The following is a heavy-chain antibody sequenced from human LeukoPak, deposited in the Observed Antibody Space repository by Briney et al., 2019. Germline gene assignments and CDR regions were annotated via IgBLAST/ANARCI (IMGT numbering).Heavy chain of an antibody. V-gene: IGHV3-21*01. Sequence: PGGSLRLSCEASGFSFSSHSMNWVRQAPGKGLEWVSSISSSSGYINYADSVKGRFTISRDKAKSSLYLQMNSLRAEDTAVYYCARVVTNFWYFDLWGRGTLVTVSS. CDR2: ISSSSGYI. D-gene: IGHD2-21*02. J-gene: IGHJ2*01. CDR1: GFSFSSHS. CDR3: ARVVTNFWYFDL.